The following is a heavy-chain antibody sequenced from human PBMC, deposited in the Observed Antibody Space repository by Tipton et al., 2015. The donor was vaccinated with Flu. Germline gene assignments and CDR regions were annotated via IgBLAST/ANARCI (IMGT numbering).Heavy chain of an antibody. CDR3: ARDFAQEWEEDAFDI. CDR1: GFTFSDYY. J-gene: IGHJ3*02. V-gene: IGHV3-11*06. D-gene: IGHD1-26*01. Sequence: SLRLSCAASGFTFSDYYMSWIRQAPGKGLEWVSSISSSSSYIYYADSVKGRFTISRANAKNSLYLQMNSLRAEDTAVYYCARDFAQEWEEDAFDILRQRPMGPVSS. CDR2: ISSSSSYI.